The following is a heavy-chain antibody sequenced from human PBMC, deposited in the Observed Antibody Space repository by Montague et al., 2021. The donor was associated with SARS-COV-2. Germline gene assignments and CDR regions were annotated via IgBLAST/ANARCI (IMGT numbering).Heavy chain of an antibody. CDR1: GDSISTSTW. V-gene: IGHV4-4*02. Sequence: SVTLSLTCRVSGDSISTSTWWTWVRPTPGKGLEWIGEIFHSGTINYNPSLKSRVSISVDKSNNQFSLRLSSLIAADTAVYYCATLSRRTAAGTRDYFGLDVWGQGTTVVVSS. CDR2: IFHSGTI. CDR3: ATLSRRTAAGTRDYFGLDV. D-gene: IGHD6-13*01. J-gene: IGHJ6*02.